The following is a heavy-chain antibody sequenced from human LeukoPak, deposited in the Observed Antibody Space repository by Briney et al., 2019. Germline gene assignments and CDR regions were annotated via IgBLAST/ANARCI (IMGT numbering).Heavy chain of an antibody. Sequence: ASVKVSCKASGGTFSSYAISWVRQAPGPGLEWMRGIIPIFGTANYAQKFQGRVTITAAESTSTAYMELSSLKSEDTAVYYCASIGYCISTSCYKGRDWGQRTLVTVSS. J-gene: IGHJ4*02. CDR2: IIPIFGTA. CDR1: GGTFSSYA. CDR3: ASIGYCISTSCYKGRD. V-gene: IGHV1-69*13. D-gene: IGHD2-2*02.